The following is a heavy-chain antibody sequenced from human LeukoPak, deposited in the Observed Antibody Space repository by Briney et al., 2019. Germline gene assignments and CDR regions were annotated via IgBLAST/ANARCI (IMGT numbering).Heavy chain of an antibody. J-gene: IGHJ4*02. CDR2: INHSGST. V-gene: IGHV4-34*01. CDR3: ARGGVDTAMVTGGRRLLAY. D-gene: IGHD5-18*01. CDR1: GGSFSGYY. Sequence: SETLSLTRAVYGGSFSGYYWSWIRQPPGKGLEWSGEINHSGSTNYNTSLKSRVTISVDTSKHQFSLKLRSVTAAATAVCYCARGGVDTAMVTGGRRLLAYWGQGTLVTVSS.